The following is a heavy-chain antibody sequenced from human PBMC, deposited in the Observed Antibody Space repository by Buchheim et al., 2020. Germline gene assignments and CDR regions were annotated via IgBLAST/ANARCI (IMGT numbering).Heavy chain of an antibody. CDR3: SRGAGELELRTMDV. CDR2: IGVGGDT. CDR1: GFTFSNYE. D-gene: IGHD1-7*01. Sequence: EVQLVESGGGLVEPGGSLRLSCAASGFTFSNYEMHWVRQVIGKGLEWVSTIGVGGDTYYPVSVKGRFTISRENAKNSLSLQMNSLRAGDTAVYYCSRGAGELELRTMDVWGQGTT. V-gene: IGHV3-13*04. J-gene: IGHJ6*02.